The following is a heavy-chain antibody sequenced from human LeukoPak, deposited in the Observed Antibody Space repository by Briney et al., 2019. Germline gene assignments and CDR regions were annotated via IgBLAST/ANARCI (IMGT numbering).Heavy chain of an antibody. J-gene: IGHJ4*02. V-gene: IGHV1-69*13. CDR1: GGTFSSYA. Sequence: SVKVSCKASGGTFSSYAISWVRQAPGQGLEWMGGITPIFGTANYAQKFQGRVTITADESTSTAYMELSSLRSEDTAVYYCARTSRGGYSGYDPNFDYWGQGTLVTVSS. D-gene: IGHD5-12*01. CDR3: ARTSRGGYSGYDPNFDY. CDR2: ITPIFGTA.